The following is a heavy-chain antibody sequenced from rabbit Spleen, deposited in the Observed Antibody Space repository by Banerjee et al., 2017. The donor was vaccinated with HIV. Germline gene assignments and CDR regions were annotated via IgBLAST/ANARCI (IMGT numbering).Heavy chain of an antibody. CDR3: ARDTSSSFSSYGMDL. CDR1: GFSFYSDYW. Sequence: QSLGESGGDLVKPGASLTLTCTASGFSFYSDYWICWVRQPPGKGLEWIACIDTGSSGFTYFATWAQGRFTCSKTSSTTVTLQMTRLTAADTATYFCARDTSSSFSSYGMDLWGPGTRVT. J-gene: IGHJ6*01. CDR2: IDTGSSGFT. V-gene: IGHV1S40*01. D-gene: IGHD1-1*01.